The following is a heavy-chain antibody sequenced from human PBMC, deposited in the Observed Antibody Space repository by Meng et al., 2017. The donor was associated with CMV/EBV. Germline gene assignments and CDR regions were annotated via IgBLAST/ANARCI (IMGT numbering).Heavy chain of an antibody. CDR2: IYSGGST. J-gene: IGHJ6*02. CDR3: ARGQEGRYYYYGMDV. V-gene: IGHV3-53*01. CDR1: GFTFSSYS. Sequence: GASLKISCAASGFTFSSYSMNWVRQAPGKGLEWVSVIYSGGSTYYADSVKGRFTISRDNSKNTLYLQMNSLRAEDTAVYYCARGQEGRYYYYGMDVWGQGTTVTVSS.